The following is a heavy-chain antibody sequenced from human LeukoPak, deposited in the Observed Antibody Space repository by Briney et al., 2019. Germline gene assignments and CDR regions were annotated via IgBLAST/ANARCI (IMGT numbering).Heavy chain of an antibody. J-gene: IGHJ4*02. CDR1: GFTFDDCG. V-gene: IGHV3-7*01. CDR3: ARDPESGSYYGY. D-gene: IGHD1-26*01. CDR2: IKQDGSEK. Sequence: YPGGSLRLSCAASGFTFDDCGMSWVRHAPGKGLEWVASIKQDGSEKYYVDSVKGRFTISRDNAKNSVYLQMNSLRAEDTAVYYCARDPESGSYYGYWGQGTLVTVSS.